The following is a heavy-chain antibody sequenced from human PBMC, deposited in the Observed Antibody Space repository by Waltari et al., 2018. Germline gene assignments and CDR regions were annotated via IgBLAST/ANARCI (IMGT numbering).Heavy chain of an antibody. CDR1: GGTFSSYA. CDR3: ARYSSSWRDYFDY. Sequence: QVQLVQSGAEVKQPGSSVTVSCKASGGTFSSYAISWVRQAPGQGLEWMGGIIPSLGIANYAQKCQGRVTITADESTSTAYMELSSLRSEDTAVYYCARYSSSWRDYFDYWGQGTLVTVSS. D-gene: IGHD6-13*01. V-gene: IGHV1-69*04. CDR2: IIPSLGIA. J-gene: IGHJ4*02.